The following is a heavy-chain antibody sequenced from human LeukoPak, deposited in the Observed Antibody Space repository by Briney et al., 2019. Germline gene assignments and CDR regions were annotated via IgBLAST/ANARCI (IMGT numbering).Heavy chain of an antibody. V-gene: IGHV4-59*01. D-gene: IGHD5-18*01. CDR2: IYYSGST. J-gene: IGHJ4*02. CDR1: GGSISSYY. Sequence: PSETLSLTCTVSGGSISSYYWSWIRQPPGKGLEWIGYIYYSGSTNYNPSLKSRVTISVDTSKNQFSLKLSSVTAADTAVYYCTRGYSYERGFFDYWGQGTLVTVSS. CDR3: TRGYSYERGFFDY.